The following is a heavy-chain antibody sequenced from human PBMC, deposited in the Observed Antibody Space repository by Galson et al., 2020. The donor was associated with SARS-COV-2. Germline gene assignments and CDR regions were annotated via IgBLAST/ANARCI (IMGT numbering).Heavy chain of an antibody. J-gene: IGHJ6*02. CDR3: ARGRGVYSYGMDV. V-gene: IGHV3-21*01. D-gene: IGHD3-10*01. Sequence: TGGSLRLSCAASGFTFSGYTMTWVRQAPGKGLEWVSGISSSTTYIYYADSLKGRFTISRDNAKNSLYLQMNSLRAEDTAVYYCARGRGVYSYGMDVWGQGTTVTVSS. CDR2: ISSSTTYI. CDR1: GFTFSGYT.